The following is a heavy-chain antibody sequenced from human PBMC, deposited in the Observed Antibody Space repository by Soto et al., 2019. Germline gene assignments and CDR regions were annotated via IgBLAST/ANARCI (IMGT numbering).Heavy chain of an antibody. D-gene: IGHD1-26*01. CDR1: GFTFSSYA. Sequence: GGSLRLSCAASGFTFSSYAMSWVRQAPGKGLEWVSAISGSGGSTYYADSVKGRVTISRDNSKNTLYLQMNSLRAEDTAVYYCAKDAGVSLYSGRYFDYWGQGTLVTVSS. CDR3: AKDAGVSLYSGRYFDY. CDR2: ISGSGGST. V-gene: IGHV3-23*01. J-gene: IGHJ4*02.